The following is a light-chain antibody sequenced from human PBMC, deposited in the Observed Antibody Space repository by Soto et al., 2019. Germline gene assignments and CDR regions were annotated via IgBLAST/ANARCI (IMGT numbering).Light chain of an antibody. CDR2: EGS. J-gene: IGLJ3*02. CDR3: CSYAGSSTLV. CDR1: TSDVGSHNF. V-gene: IGLV2-23*01. Sequence: QSALTQPASVSGSPGQSITISCTGTTSDVGSHNFVSWYQQLPGKAPKLLIYEGSKRPSGVSNRFSGSKSGNTASLTISGLQAEDEADYYCCSYAGSSTLVFGGGTKLTVL.